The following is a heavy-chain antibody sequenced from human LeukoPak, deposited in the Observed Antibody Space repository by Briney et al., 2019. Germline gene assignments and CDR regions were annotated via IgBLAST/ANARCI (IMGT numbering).Heavy chain of an antibody. CDR3: ARVRVGYYDSSGYFDY. J-gene: IGHJ4*02. D-gene: IGHD3-22*01. V-gene: IGHV4-4*02. CDR1: GGSIGTSNW. Sequence: SETLSLTCAVSGGSIGTSNWWSWVRQPPGKGLEGIGEMYHRGTTNYNPSLRSRVAISIDKSMNQFSLKLTSVTAADTAVYYCARVRVGYYDSSGYFDYWGQGTLVTVSS. CDR2: MYHRGTT.